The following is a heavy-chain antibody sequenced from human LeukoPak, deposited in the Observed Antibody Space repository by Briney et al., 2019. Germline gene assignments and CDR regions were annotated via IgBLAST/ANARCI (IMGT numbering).Heavy chain of an antibody. Sequence: ESSETLSLTCAVSGGSISSSNWWSWVRQPPGKGLEWIGEIYHSGSTNYNPSLKSRVTISVDKSKNQISLKLSSVTAADTAVYYCASRSGSYSYFDYWGQGTLVTVSS. CDR1: GGSISSSNW. CDR3: ASRSGSYSYFDY. D-gene: IGHD1-26*01. J-gene: IGHJ4*02. V-gene: IGHV4-4*02. CDR2: IYHSGST.